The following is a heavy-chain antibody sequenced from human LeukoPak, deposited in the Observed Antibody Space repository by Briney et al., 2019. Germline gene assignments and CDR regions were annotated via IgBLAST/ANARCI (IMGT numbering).Heavy chain of an antibody. Sequence: GRCLRLSCAASGFTFSSYGMHWGRQAPVKGLEWVAFIWYDGSNQDYADSVKGRFTISRDNSKNTLYLQMNSLRAEDTAVYYCARDFYGDFSKFDYWGRATLVTVSS. J-gene: IGHJ4*02. V-gene: IGHV3-33*01. CDR2: IWYDGSNQ. D-gene: IGHD4-17*01. CDR3: ARDFYGDFSKFDY. CDR1: GFTFSSYG.